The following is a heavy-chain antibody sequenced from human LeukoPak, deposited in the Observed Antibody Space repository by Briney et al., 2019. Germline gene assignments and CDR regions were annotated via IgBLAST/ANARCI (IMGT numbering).Heavy chain of an antibody. V-gene: IGHV3-48*04. CDR1: GFTFSSYS. D-gene: IGHD1-26*01. CDR2: ISSSSSTI. J-gene: IGHJ5*02. CDR3: ARASPNGAFDP. Sequence: GGSLRLSCAASGFTFSSYSMNWVRQAPGGGLEGVSYISSSSSTIYYADAVKGRFTISRDNAKNPLYLQMRRPRAEDTAAYYGARASPNGAFDPCGQGTLVTVSS.